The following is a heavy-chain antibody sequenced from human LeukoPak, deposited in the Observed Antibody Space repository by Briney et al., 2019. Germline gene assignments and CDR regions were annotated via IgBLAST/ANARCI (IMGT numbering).Heavy chain of an antibody. CDR3: ARELYYDSSGYFDY. J-gene: IGHJ4*02. D-gene: IGHD3-22*01. V-gene: IGHV3-74*01. CDR1: GFTFSSHW. CDR2: INSDGSSI. Sequence: GGSLRLSCAASGFTFSSHWMHWVRQAPGKGLVWVSRINSDGSSISYADSVKGRFTISRDNAKNTLYLQMNSLRAEDTAVYYCARELYYDSSGYFDYWGQGTLVTVSS.